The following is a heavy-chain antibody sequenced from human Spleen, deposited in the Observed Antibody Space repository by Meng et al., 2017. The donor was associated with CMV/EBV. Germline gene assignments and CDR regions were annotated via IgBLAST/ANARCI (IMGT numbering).Heavy chain of an antibody. CDR3: AKDLFDTATVTYYYYYGMYV. V-gene: IGHV3-23*01. Sequence: GESLKISCAASGFNFSSYAMSWVRQAPGKGLEWVSAISGSGGSTYYADSVKGRFTISRDNSKNTLYLQMNSLRAEDTAVYYCAKDLFDTATVTYYYYYGMYVWGQGTTVTVSS. CDR1: GFNFSSYA. CDR2: ISGSGGST. J-gene: IGHJ6*02. D-gene: IGHD5-18*01.